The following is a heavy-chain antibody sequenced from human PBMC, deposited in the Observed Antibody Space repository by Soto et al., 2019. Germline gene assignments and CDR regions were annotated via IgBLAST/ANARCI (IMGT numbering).Heavy chain of an antibody. D-gene: IGHD6-19*01. CDR1: GFTFSSYA. CDR2: ISGSGEST. V-gene: IGHV3-23*01. Sequence: EVQLLESGGGLVQPGGSLRLSCAASGFTFSSYAMSWVRQGPGKGLEWVSGISGSGESTYYADSVKGRFTISRDNSNNTLYRQMNSLRAEDTALYYCAKDYSSGSYYFGYWGQGTLVTVSS. CDR3: AKDYSSGSYYFGY. J-gene: IGHJ4*02.